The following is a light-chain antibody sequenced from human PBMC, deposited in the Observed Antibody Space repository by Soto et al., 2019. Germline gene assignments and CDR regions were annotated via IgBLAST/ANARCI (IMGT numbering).Light chain of an antibody. V-gene: IGLV1-40*01. CDR2: GNS. CDR1: SSNIGAGYD. CDR3: PSYDSGLCVV. J-gene: IGLJ2*01. Sequence: QYVLTQPPSVSGAPGQRVTISCTGSSSNIGAGYDVHWYQQLPGTAPKLLIYGNSNRPSGVPDRFSGSKSGTSASLAITGLQAEDEADYYCPSYDSGLCVVFGGGTKLTVL.